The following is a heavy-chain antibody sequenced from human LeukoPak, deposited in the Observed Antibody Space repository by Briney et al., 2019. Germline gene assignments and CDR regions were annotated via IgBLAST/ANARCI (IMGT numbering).Heavy chain of an antibody. J-gene: IGHJ3*02. CDR2: IKSKTDGGTT. D-gene: IGHD3-22*01. Sequence: GGSLRLSCAASGFTFSNAWMSWVRQAPGKGLEWVGRIKSKTDGGTTDYAAPVKGRFTISRDDSKNTLYLQMNSLKTEDTAVYYCTTGEDYYDSSGYSSAFDIWGQGTMVTVSS. V-gene: IGHV3-15*01. CDR3: TTGEDYYDSSGYSSAFDI. CDR1: GFTFSNAW.